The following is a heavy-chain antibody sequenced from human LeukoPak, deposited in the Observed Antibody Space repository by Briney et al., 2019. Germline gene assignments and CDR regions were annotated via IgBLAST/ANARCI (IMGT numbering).Heavy chain of an antibody. CDR3: AKDSGSAYYYGSGSDFEY. D-gene: IGHD3-10*01. V-gene: IGHV3-43*01. J-gene: IGHJ4*02. CDR2: ISWDGGAT. CDR1: GFIFDEYT. Sequence: PGGSLRLSCAASGFIFDEYTMHWVRQAPGKGLEWVSLISWDGGATYYAGSVKGRFTISRDNSNNSLYLQMNSLRTEDTAMYYCAKDSGSAYYYGSGSDFEYWGQGTLVTVSS.